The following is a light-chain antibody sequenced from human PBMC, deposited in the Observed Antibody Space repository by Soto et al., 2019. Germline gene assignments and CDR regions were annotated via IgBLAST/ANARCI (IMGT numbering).Light chain of an antibody. CDR3: SSYTSSSTFYV. CDR2: DVS. CDR1: SSDVGGYNY. J-gene: IGLJ1*01. Sequence: QSVLTQPASVSGYPGQSITISCTGTSSDVGGYNYVSWYQQHPGKAPKLMIYDVSNRPSGVSNRFSGSKSGNTASLTISGLQAEDEADYYCSSYTSSSTFYVFGTGTKVTVL. V-gene: IGLV2-14*01.